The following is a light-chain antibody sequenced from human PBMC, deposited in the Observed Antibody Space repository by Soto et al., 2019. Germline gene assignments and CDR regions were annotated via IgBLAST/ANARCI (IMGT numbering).Light chain of an antibody. CDR1: QIVRAY. CDR2: DAS. CDR3: QQRSSWPLT. V-gene: IGKV3-11*01. J-gene: IGKJ4*01. Sequence: IVLTQSPDTLSLSPWERATLSCMASQIVRAYLALYQQKPVQAPSLLMYDASNRATGIPARFSGRGSGTDFTLTISSLEPEDFGVYYCQQRSSWPLTFGGGTKV.